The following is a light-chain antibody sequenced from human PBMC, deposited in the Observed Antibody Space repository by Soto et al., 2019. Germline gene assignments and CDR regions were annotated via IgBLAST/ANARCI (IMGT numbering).Light chain of an antibody. J-gene: IGLJ3*02. CDR3: LLYYGGARLV. Sequence: QAVVTQEPSLTVSPGGTVTLTCASSTGAVTSGHYANWFQQKPGQTPRALIYSTSNTHSWTPARFSGSLLGGKAALTLSGVQPEDEAEYYCLLYYGGARLVFGGGTQLTVL. CDR2: STS. V-gene: IGLV7-43*01. CDR1: TGAVTSGHY.